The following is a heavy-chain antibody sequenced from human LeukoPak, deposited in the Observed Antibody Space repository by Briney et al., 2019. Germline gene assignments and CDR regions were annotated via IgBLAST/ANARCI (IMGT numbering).Heavy chain of an antibody. J-gene: IGHJ4*02. D-gene: IGHD2-15*01. Sequence: SETLSLTCTVSGRSISSYYWSWIRQPPGRGLEWIGYIYYSGSTNYNASLTNRFTISVDTSKNQFSLKLSSVTAADTGVYYCAREVGYCSGGSCYSYFDYWGQGTLVTVSS. CDR2: IYYSGST. CDR3: AREVGYCSGGSCYSYFDY. CDR1: GRSISSYY. V-gene: IGHV4-59*01.